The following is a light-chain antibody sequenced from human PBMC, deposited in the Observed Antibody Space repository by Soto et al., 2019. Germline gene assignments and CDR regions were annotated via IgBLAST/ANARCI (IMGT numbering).Light chain of an antibody. V-gene: IGKV3-15*01. J-gene: IGKJ1*01. Sequence: THSPSTLSLSPLDRATFSCNASQSQSSSNLAGYQQKPGQAPRLLIYAASTRATGIPPRFSGSGSGTEFTLTISSLQPEDFAVYYCQQYNNCWTFGQGTKVDIK. CDR2: AAS. CDR3: QQYNNCWT. CDR1: QSQSSSN.